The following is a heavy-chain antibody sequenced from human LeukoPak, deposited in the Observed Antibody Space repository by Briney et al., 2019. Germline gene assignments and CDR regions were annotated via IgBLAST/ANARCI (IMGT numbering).Heavy chain of an antibody. J-gene: IGHJ4*02. V-gene: IGHV3-30*02. CDR2: IRYDGSNK. Sequence: GGSLRLSCAASGFTFSTYGMHWVRQAPGKGLEWVAFIRYDGSNKYYADSVKGRFTISRDNSKNTVYLQMNSLRAEDTAVYYCARVPSQVSYYYDSSGYYLDYWGQGTLVTVSS. CDR3: ARVPSQVSYYYDSSGYYLDY. D-gene: IGHD3-22*01. CDR1: GFTFSTYG.